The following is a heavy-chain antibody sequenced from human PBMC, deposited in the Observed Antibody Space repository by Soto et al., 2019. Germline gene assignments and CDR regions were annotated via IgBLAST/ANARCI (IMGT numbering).Heavy chain of an antibody. D-gene: IGHD6-19*01. CDR2: INAGNGNT. Sequence: ASVKVSCKASGYTFTSYAMHWVRQAPGQRLEWMGWINAGNGNTKYSQKFQGRVTITRDTSASTAYMELSSLRSEDTAVHYCARGTDSSGWPYWGQGTLVTVSS. CDR1: GYTFTSYA. CDR3: ARGTDSSGWPY. J-gene: IGHJ4*02. V-gene: IGHV1-3*01.